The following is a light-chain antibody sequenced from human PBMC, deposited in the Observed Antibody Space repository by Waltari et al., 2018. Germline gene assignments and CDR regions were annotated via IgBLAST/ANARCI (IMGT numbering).Light chain of an antibody. J-gene: IGLJ2*01. Sequence: QSALTQPASVSGSPGQSITISCTGTSSDVGGYNYVSWYHQHPGKAPKLMIYDVRNRPSGVSIRFSASKSGNTASLTIYGLQAEDEADHYCSSYTSSSTLVFGGGTKLTVL. V-gene: IGLV2-14*03. CDR3: SSYTSSSTLV. CDR2: DVR. CDR1: SSDVGGYNY.